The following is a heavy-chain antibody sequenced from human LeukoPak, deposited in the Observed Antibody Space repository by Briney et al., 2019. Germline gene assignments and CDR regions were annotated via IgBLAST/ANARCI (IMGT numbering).Heavy chain of an antibody. Sequence: PSETLSLTCTVSGGSISGYYWSWIRQPPGKGLEWIGYIYYSGSTNYSPSLKSRVTISVDTSKNQFSLKLSSVTAADTAVYYCARLHGERQTYYYGMDVWGQGTTVTVSS. CDR2: IYYSGST. D-gene: IGHD1-1*01. CDR1: GGSISGYY. V-gene: IGHV4-59*01. CDR3: ARLHGERQTYYYGMDV. J-gene: IGHJ6*02.